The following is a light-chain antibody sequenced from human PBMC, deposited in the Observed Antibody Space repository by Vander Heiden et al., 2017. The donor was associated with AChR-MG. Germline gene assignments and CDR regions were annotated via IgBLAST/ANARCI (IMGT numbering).Light chain of an antibody. CDR2: DVS. J-gene: IGLJ1*01. Sequence: QSALTQPASVSGSPGQSITISCTGTSSDVGGYNYVSWYQQHPGKAPKLMIYDVSNRPSGVSNRFSGSKSGNTASLTISGLQAEDEADYYCSSYTSSSTCYVVGTGTKVTVL. CDR3: SSYTSSSTCYV. V-gene: IGLV2-14*03. CDR1: SSDVGGYNY.